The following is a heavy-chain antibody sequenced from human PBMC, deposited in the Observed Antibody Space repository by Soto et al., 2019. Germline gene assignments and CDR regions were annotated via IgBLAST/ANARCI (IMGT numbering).Heavy chain of an antibody. Sequence: PAESLSLSCTVSGGSISSYYWSWIRQPPGKGLEWIGYIYYSGSTKYNPSLKSRVTISVDTSKNQFSLKLSSVTAADTAVYYCARAAYSSSWYRWFDPWGQGTLVTVSS. J-gene: IGHJ5*02. CDR2: IYYSGST. CDR1: GGSISSYY. D-gene: IGHD6-13*01. CDR3: ARAAYSSSWYRWFDP. V-gene: IGHV4-59*01.